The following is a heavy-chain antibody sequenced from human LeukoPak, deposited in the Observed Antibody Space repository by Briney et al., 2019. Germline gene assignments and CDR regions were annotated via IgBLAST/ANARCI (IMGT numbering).Heavy chain of an antibody. V-gene: IGHV3-7*01. CDR1: GFSFSSYW. J-gene: IGHJ4*02. CDR2: INQDGSEK. CDR3: TRALDY. Sequence: GGSLRLSCAASGFSFSSYWMSWVRQAPGKGLEWVANINQDGSEKYYVDSVKDRITISRDNAKNSLYLQMNSLRAEDTAVYYCTRALDYWGQGTLVTVSS.